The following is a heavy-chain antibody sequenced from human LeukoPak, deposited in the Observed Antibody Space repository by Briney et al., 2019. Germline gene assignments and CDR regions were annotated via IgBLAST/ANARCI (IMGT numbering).Heavy chain of an antibody. Sequence: GESLKISCKGAGYSFTTYWIIWVRQMPGKDLQWMGRIDPSDSYTNYSPSFQGHVTISADKSFSTAYLQWTSLKASDTAMYYCARRWYEALDIWGQGTMVTVSS. J-gene: IGHJ3*02. V-gene: IGHV5-10-1*01. CDR2: IDPSDSYT. D-gene: IGHD6-13*01. CDR3: ARRWYEALDI. CDR1: GYSFTTYW.